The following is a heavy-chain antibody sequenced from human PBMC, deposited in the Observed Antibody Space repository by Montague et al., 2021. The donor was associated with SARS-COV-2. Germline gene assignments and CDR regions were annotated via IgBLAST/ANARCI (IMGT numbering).Heavy chain of an antibody. CDR1: GASISSSNW. CDR3: ASRGAGWFGSNPERFDY. Sequence: SETLSLTCAVSGASISSSNWWSWVRQPPGKGLDWTGEIYHSGSTNYNPSLKSRVTISVDKSKNQFSLKMSSVTAADTAVYYCASRGAGWFGSNPERFDYWGQGTLVTVSS. J-gene: IGHJ4*02. D-gene: IGHD3-10*01. CDR2: IYHSGST. V-gene: IGHV4-4*02.